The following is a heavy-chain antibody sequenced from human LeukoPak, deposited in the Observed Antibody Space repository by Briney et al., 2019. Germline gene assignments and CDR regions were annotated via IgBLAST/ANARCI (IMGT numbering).Heavy chain of an antibody. J-gene: IGHJ5*02. CDR1: GYTFTSYG. V-gene: IGHV1-18*01. D-gene: IGHD6-6*01. CDR2: ISAYNGNT. Sequence: ASAKVSCKASGYTFTSYGISWVRQAPGQGLEWMGWISAYNGNTNYAQKLQGRVTMTTDTSTSTAYMELRSLRSDDTAVYYCARSGAGSSSSYNWFDPWGQGTLVTVSS. CDR3: ARSGAGSSSSYNWFDP.